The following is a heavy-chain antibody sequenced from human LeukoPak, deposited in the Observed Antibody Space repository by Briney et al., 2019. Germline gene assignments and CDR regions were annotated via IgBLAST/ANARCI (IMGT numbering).Heavy chain of an antibody. CDR3: ARDNGGGYDSSGYKTYYFDY. D-gene: IGHD3-22*01. CDR2: IKQDGSEK. CDR1: GFTFSSYW. V-gene: IGHV3-7*01. J-gene: IGHJ4*02. Sequence: GGSLRLSCAASGFTFSSYWMSWVRQAPGKGLEWVVNIKQDGSEKYYVDSVKGRFTISRDNAKNSLYLQMNSLRAEDTAVYYCARDNGGGYDSSGYKTYYFDYWGQGTLVTVSS.